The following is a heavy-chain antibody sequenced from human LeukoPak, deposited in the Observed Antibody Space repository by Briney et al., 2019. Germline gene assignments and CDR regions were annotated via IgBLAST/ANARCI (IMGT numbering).Heavy chain of an antibody. J-gene: IGHJ6*02. D-gene: IGHD4-17*01. V-gene: IGHV1-69*04. CDR1: GGTFSSYA. Sequence: SVKVSCKASGGTFSSYAISWVRQAPGQGLEWMGRIIPIFGIANYAQKFQGRVTITADKSTSTAYMELSSLRSEDTAVYHCARDSLEYGDQNPNYYYYGMDVWGQGTTVTVSS. CDR3: ARDSLEYGDQNPNYYYYGMDV. CDR2: IIPIFGIA.